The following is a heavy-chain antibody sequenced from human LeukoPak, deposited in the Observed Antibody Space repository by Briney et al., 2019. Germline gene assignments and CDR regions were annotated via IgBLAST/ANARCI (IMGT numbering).Heavy chain of an antibody. CDR3: VRDMVHSGYFEY. CDR1: GYTFTTFF. V-gene: IGHV1-46*03. CDR2: INPSGGTT. Sequence: ASVTVSCKASGYTFTTFFMHWVRQAPGQGLEWMGIINPSGGTTTYAQKFQGRVGLTRDMSTSTVYMELSSLTSEDTAVYYCVRDMVHSGYFEYWGQGTLVTVSS. D-gene: IGHD3-10*01. J-gene: IGHJ1*01.